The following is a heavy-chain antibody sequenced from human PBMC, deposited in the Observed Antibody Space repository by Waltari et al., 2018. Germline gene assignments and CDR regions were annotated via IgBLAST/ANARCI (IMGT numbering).Heavy chain of an antibody. Sequence: EVQLVESGGGLVQPGGSLRLSCAASGFTFNSYWMHWVSQAPGKGLVWVSRINNDGSDTIYADSVKGRFTISRDNTKNTLYLQMTSLRAEDTAVYYCARAGATSSGYYYVDDYWGQGTLVIVSS. CDR1: GFTFNSYW. CDR3: ARAGATSSGYYYVDDY. J-gene: IGHJ4*02. V-gene: IGHV3-74*01. CDR2: INNDGSDT. D-gene: IGHD3-22*01.